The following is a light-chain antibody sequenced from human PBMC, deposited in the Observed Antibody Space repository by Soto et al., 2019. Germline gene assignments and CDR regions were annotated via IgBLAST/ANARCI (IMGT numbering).Light chain of an antibody. CDR2: GAS. CDR1: QSVSSSY. Sequence: EIVLTQSPGTLSLSPGERATLSCRASQSVSSSYLAWYQQKPGQAPRLLIYGASSRATGIPDRFSGSGSGTDFTLTISRLEPEDCAVYYCRQYGSSPAFGGGTKVEI. V-gene: IGKV3-20*01. J-gene: IGKJ4*01. CDR3: RQYGSSPA.